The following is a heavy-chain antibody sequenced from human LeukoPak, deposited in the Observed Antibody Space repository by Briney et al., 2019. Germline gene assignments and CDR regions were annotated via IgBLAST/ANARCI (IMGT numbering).Heavy chain of an antibody. J-gene: IGHJ4*02. CDR1: GGSFSGYY. V-gene: IGHV4-34*01. CDR3: ARDRSYSSGWYSFDY. CDR2: INHSGST. D-gene: IGHD6-19*01. Sequence: PSETLSLTCAVYGGSFSGYYWSWIRQPPGKGLEWIGEINHSGSTNYNPSLKSRVTISVDTSKNQFSLKLSSVTAADTAVYYCARDRSYSSGWYSFDYWGQGTLVTVSS.